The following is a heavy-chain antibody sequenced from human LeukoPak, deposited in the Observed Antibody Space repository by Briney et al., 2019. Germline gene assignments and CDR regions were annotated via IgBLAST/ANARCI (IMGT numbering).Heavy chain of an antibody. D-gene: IGHD6-19*01. CDR3: ARAGGSGWYLRDFDY. Sequence: PSETLSLTCAVYGGSFSGYYWSWIRQPPGKGLGWIGEINHSGSTNYNPSLKSRVTISVDTSKNQFSLKLSSVTAADTAVYYCARAGGSGWYLRDFDYWGQGTLVTVSS. CDR1: GGSFSGYY. J-gene: IGHJ4*02. V-gene: IGHV4-34*01. CDR2: INHSGST.